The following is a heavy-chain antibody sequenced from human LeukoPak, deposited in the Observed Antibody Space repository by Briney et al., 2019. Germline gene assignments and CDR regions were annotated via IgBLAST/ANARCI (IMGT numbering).Heavy chain of an antibody. V-gene: IGHV5-51*01. J-gene: IGHJ4*02. CDR1: GYSFTSYW. D-gene: IGHD3-9*01. Sequence: GESLKISCKGSGYSFTSYWIGWVRQMPGKGLEWMGIIYPGDSDTRYSPSFQGQVTISADKSISTAYLQWSSLKASDTAMYYCARGDYGILTGYYLYFDYWGQGTLVTVSS. CDR2: IYPGDSDT. CDR3: ARGDYGILTGYYLYFDY.